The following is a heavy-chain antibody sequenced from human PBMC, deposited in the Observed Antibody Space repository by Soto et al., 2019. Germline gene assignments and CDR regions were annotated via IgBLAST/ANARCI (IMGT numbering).Heavy chain of an antibody. CDR1: GFTFSSYG. J-gene: IGHJ3*02. D-gene: IGHD1-7*01. V-gene: IGHV3-33*01. CDR2: IWYDGSNK. Sequence: GGSLRLSCAASGFTFSSYGMHWVRQAPGKGLEWVAVIWYDGSNKYYADSVKGRFTISRDNSKNTLYLQMNSLRAEDTAVYYCARDSYPTGTTPTHAFDIWGQGTMVTVSS. CDR3: ARDSYPTGTTPTHAFDI.